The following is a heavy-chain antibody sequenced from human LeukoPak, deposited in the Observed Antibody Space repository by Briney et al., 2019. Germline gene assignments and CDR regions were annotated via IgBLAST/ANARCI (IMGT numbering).Heavy chain of an antibody. Sequence: GGSLRLSCAASGFTVSSNYMSWVRQAPGKGLEWVSVIYSGGSTYYADSVKGRFTISRDNSKNTLYLQMNSLRAEDTAVYYCAIDSGGNHDAFDIWGQGTMVTVSS. CDR1: GFTVSSNY. D-gene: IGHD3-22*01. CDR3: AIDSGGNHDAFDI. CDR2: IYSGGST. J-gene: IGHJ3*02. V-gene: IGHV3-66*02.